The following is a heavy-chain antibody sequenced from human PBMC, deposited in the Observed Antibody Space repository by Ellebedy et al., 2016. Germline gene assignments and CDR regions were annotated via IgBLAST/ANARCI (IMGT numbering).Heavy chain of an antibody. CDR1: EFSLSDYY. CDR3: ATTKGELWPY. CDR2: ISSSGSYS. D-gene: IGHD1-26*01. Sequence: GGSLRLSXTASEFSLSDYYVSWIRQAPGKGLEWVSYISSSGSYSNYADSVKGRFTISRDNGKNSLYLQMNSLRAEDTAVYYCATTKGELWPYWGQGTLVTVSS. V-gene: IGHV3-11*06. J-gene: IGHJ4*02.